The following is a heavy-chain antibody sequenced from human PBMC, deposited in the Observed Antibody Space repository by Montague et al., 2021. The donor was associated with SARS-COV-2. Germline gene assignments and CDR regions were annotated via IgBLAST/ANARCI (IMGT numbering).Heavy chain of an antibody. CDR1: GFTFSSYA. CDR2: ISGSGGNT. CDR3: ASLGYCSGGRCYSGGY. D-gene: IGHD2-15*01. J-gene: IGHJ4*02. V-gene: IGHV3-23*01. Sequence: YRSLSWAASGFTFSSYAMSWVRQAPGKGLEWVSGISGSGGNTYYADSVKGRFTISRDNSKNTLYLQMNSLRAEDTAVYYCASLGYCSGGRCYSGGYWGQGTLVTVSS.